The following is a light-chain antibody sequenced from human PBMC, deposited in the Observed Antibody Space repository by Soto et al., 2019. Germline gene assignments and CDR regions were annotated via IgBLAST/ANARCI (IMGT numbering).Light chain of an antibody. J-gene: IGLJ1*01. Sequence: QSVLTQPRSVSGSPGQSVTISCTGTSSDVGGYNYVSWYQQHPGKAPKLMIYDVNKRPSGVPDRFSGSKSGNTASLTISGLQAEDEADDYCCSYAGSYTLVFGTGTKLTVL. CDR2: DVN. CDR3: CSYAGSYTLV. V-gene: IGLV2-11*01. CDR1: SSDVGGYNY.